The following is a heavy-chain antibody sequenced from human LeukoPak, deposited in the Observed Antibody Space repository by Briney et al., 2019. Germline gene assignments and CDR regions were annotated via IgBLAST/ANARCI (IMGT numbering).Heavy chain of an antibody. CDR1: GGSFSGYY. CDR2: INDSGST. D-gene: IGHD6-13*01. Sequence: PSEXLSLTCAVYGGSFSGYYWSWLRQPPGKGVEGIGEINDSGSTNYNPSLTSGVTISVDTSKNQFSLKLSSVTAADTAVYYCARGYSSSWYSFDYWGQGTLVTVSS. J-gene: IGHJ4*02. V-gene: IGHV4-34*01. CDR3: ARGYSSSWYSFDY.